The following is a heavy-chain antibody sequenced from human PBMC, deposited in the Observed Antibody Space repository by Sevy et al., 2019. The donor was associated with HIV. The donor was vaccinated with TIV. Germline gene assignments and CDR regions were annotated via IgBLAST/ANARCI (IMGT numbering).Heavy chain of an antibody. V-gene: IGHV3-23*01. CDR2: IGGSGGST. Sequence: GSLRLSCAASQFAFSDYAMTWVRQAPGKGLEWVASIGGSGGSTYDAESVRGRFTISRDNDKHVVYLQMDTLRVADTALYFCAKARMAARSLNPRLLNFDSWGQGTLVTVSS. J-gene: IGHJ5*01. D-gene: IGHD6-6*01. CDR1: QFAFSDYA. CDR3: AKARMAARSLNPRLLNFDS.